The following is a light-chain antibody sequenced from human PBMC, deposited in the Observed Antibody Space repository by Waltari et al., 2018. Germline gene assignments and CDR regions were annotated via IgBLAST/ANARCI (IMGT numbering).Light chain of an antibody. CDR2: GAS. J-gene: IGKJ1*01. CDR3: QKYGSSPPWT. V-gene: IGKV3-20*01. CDR1: QTVANTH. Sequence: EIVLTQSPGTLSLSPGERVTLSCRASQTVANTHLAWYQHKPGQAPRLLVYGASSRAPGIPDRFSGSGSGTDFTLTINSLEPEDFAVYYCQKYGSSPPWTFGQGTKVEIK.